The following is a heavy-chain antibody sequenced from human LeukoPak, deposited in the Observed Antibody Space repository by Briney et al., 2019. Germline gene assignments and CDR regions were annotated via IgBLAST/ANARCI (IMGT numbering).Heavy chain of an antibody. V-gene: IGHV1-8*03. CDR3: ARVTSYGSGSLLYYYYYMDV. J-gene: IGHJ6*03. CDR1: GYTFTSYD. D-gene: IGHD3-10*01. Sequence: GASVKVSCKASGYTFTSYDINWVRQATGQGLEWMGWMNPNSGNTGYAQKFQGRVTITRNTSISTAYMELSSLRSEDTAVYYCARVTSYGSGSLLYYYYYMDVWGKGTTVTVSS. CDR2: MNPNSGNT.